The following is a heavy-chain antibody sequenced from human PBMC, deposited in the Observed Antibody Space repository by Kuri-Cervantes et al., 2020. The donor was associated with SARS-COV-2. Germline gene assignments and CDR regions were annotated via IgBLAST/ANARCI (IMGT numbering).Heavy chain of an antibody. CDR3: ARGDLGYCSGGSCYNWFDP. J-gene: IGHJ5*02. Sequence: GGSLRLSCAASGFTFSSYDMHWVRQATGKGLEWVSAIGTAGDTYYPGSVKGRFTTSRENAKNSLYLQMNSLRAEDTAVYYCARGDLGYCSGGSCYNWFDPWGQGTLVTVSS. V-gene: IGHV3-13*01. D-gene: IGHD2-15*01. CDR1: GFTFSSYD. CDR2: IGTAGDT.